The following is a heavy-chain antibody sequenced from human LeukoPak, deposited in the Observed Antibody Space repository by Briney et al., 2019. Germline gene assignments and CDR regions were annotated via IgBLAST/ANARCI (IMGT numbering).Heavy chain of an antibody. CDR1: GFTFSSYA. D-gene: IGHD3-16*01. CDR3: ASGDMITPYYFDY. J-gene: IGHJ4*02. CDR2: ISGSGGST. Sequence: GGSLRLSCAASGFTFSSYAMSWVRQAPGKGLEWVSAISGSGGSTYYADSVKGRFTISRDNSKNTLYLQMNSLRAEDTAVYYCASGDMITPYYFDYWGQGTLVTVSS. V-gene: IGHV3-23*01.